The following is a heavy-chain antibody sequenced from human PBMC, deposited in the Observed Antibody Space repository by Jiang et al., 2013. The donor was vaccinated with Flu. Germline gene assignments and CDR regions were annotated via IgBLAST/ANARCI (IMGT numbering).Heavy chain of an antibody. CDR2: MSESGGNT. CDR3: AKEDYDSSAGNAFDI. CDR1: GFTFSSYA. D-gene: IGHD3-22*01. Sequence: QLLESGGGLVQPGGSLRLSCAASGFTFSSYAMNWVRQAPGKGLEWVSRMSESGGNTHYADSVKGRFTISRDNSKNTLYLQMNSLRAEDSALYYCAKEDYDSSAGNAFDIWGQGTMVTVSS. J-gene: IGHJ3*02. V-gene: IGHV3-23*01.